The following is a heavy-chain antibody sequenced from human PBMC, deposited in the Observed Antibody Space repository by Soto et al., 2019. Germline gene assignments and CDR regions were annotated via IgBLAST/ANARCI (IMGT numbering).Heavy chain of an antibody. J-gene: IGHJ4*02. Sequence: QVQLVQSGAEVKKPGASVKVSCKASGYTFTSYGWVRQAPGQGLEWMGWISGSNGNTNYAQKLQGRVTMTTDTSTSTAYMELRSLRSDDTAVYYCARVRAAPGSYYCDYWGQGTLVTVSS. CDR2: ISGSNGNT. D-gene: IGHD6-13*01. V-gene: IGHV1-18*01. CDR3: ARVRAAPGSYYCDY. CDR1: GYTFTSYG.